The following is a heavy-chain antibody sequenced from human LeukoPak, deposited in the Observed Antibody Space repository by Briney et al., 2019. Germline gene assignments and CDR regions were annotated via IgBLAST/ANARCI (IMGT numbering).Heavy chain of an antibody. CDR3: ARGSTHYDVLTGYHYYFDY. D-gene: IGHD3-9*01. J-gene: IGHJ4*02. CDR2: INWNGDNT. V-gene: IGHV3-20*04. CDR1: GFTFDDYG. Sequence: GGSLRLSCAASGFTFDDYGMSWVRQAPGKGLEWVSGINWNGDNTNYTDSLKGRFTISRNNAKNSLYLQMNSLRAEDTALYYCARGSTHYDVLTGYHYYFDYWGQGTLVTVSS.